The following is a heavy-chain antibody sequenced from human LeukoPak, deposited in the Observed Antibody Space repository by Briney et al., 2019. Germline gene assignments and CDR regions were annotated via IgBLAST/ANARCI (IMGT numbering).Heavy chain of an antibody. Sequence: GASVKVSCKASGGTFSSYAISWVRQAPGQGLEWMGGIIPIFGTANYAQKFQGRVTITADESTGAAYMELSSLRSEDTAVYYCARPQGDSSGYLYYYYGMDVWGQGTTVTVSS. CDR3: ARPQGDSSGYLYYYYGMDV. D-gene: IGHD3-22*01. CDR2: IIPIFGTA. CDR1: GGTFSSYA. V-gene: IGHV1-69*01. J-gene: IGHJ6*02.